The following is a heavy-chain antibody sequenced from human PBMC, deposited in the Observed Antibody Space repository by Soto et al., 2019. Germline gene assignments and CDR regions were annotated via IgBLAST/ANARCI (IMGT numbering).Heavy chain of an antibody. V-gene: IGHV2-26*01. CDR1: GFSLSNARMG. CDR2: IFSNDEK. CDR3: ARTRDGSSWYSSYYFDY. Sequence: QVTLKESGPVLVKPTETLTLTCTVSGFSLSNARMGVSWIRQPPGKALEWLAHIFSNDEKSYSTSLKSRLTLSKDTSKIQVVLTMTNMDPVDTATYYCARTRDGSSWYSSYYFDYWGQGTLVTVSS. D-gene: IGHD6-13*01. J-gene: IGHJ4*02.